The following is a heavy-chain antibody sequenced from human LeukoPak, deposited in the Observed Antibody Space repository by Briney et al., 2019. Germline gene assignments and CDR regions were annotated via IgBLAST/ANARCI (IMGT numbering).Heavy chain of an antibody. Sequence: ASETLSLTCTVSGGSISSYYWSWIRQPLGKGLEWIGYIYYSGTTNYNPSLKSRVTISVDTSKNQFSLKLSSVTAADTAVYYCARGVYIAAAQYGYWGQGTLVTVSS. CDR3: ARGVYIAAAQYGY. CDR2: IYYSGTT. J-gene: IGHJ4*02. D-gene: IGHD6-13*01. CDR1: GGSISSYY. V-gene: IGHV4-59*01.